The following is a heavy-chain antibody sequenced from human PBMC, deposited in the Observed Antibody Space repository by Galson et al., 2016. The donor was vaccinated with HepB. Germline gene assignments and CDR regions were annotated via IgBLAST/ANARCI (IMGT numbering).Heavy chain of an antibody. D-gene: IGHD3-9*01. Sequence: SLRLSCAASGFTFSNYNMNWVRQAPGKGLEWVSAISGSGGSTYYADSVKGRFTISRDNSKNTLYLQMNSLRAEDTAVYYCARVPDYSPTFFDYWGQGTLVTVSS. CDR2: ISGSGGST. CDR3: ARVPDYSPTFFDY. CDR1: GFTFSNYN. V-gene: IGHV3-23*01. J-gene: IGHJ4*02.